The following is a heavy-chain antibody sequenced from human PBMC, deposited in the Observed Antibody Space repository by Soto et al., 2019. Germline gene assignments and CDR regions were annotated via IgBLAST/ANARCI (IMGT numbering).Heavy chain of an antibody. V-gene: IGHV1-18*01. J-gene: IGHJ6*02. CDR2: ISAYNGNT. D-gene: IGHD3-3*01. CDR3: ARDLLRFLQWFHGMDV. CDR1: GYTFASYG. Sequence: QVQLVQSGAEVKKPGASVKVSCKASGYTFASYGISWVRQAPGQGLEWMGWISAYNGNTNYAQKLKGRVTMTTDTSTSTAYMELRSLRSDDTAVYYCARDLLRFLQWFHGMDVWGQGTTVTVSS.